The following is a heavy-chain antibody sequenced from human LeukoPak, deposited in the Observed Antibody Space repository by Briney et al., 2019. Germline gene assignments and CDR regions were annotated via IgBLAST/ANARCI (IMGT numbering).Heavy chain of an antibody. CDR1: GGSLNSSNYY. Sequence: SETLSLTWTVSGGSLNSSNYYWGWLRHPPGKGVEWLGRFYYSGSTHYNPSLKSRVTISVDTSNNLFSLKLSSVTAADTAVYYCATHTRRSSGCYSTVYDAFDIWGQGTMVTVAS. CDR2: FYYSGST. V-gene: IGHV4-39*01. J-gene: IGHJ3*02. D-gene: IGHD3-22*01. CDR3: ATHTRRSSGCYSTVYDAFDI.